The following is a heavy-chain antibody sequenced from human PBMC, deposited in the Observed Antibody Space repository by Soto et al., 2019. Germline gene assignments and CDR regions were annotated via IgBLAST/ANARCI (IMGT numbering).Heavy chain of an antibody. Sequence: TLSLTCTVSGGSISGDYYWNWIRQAPGKGLEWIGYVYHTGSTYHNPSLKSRGSIPVAPSNIRFSLKLSSVTAAGRAVYFWAGDPYDIIGTGIAFGAQGTRVPVP. D-gene: IGHD3-22*01. V-gene: IGHV4-30-4*01. CDR1: GGSISGDYY. CDR2: VYHTGST. J-gene: IGHJ4*02. CDR3: AGDPYDIIGTGIAF.